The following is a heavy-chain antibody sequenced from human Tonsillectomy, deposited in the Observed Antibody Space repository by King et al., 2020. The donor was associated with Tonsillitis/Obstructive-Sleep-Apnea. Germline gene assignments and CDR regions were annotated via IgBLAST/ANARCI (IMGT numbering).Heavy chain of an antibody. Sequence: VQLVESGGGLVKPGGSLRLSCAASGFTFSDYYMSWIRQAPGKGLEWVSYISSSSSYTNYADSVKGRFTISRDNAKKSLYLQMNSLRAEDTAVYYCARAWCSGSCPGAFDIWGRGTMVTVSS. D-gene: IGHD1-26*01. CDR3: ARAWCSGSCPGAFDI. CDR1: GFTFSDYY. CDR2: ISSSSSYT. J-gene: IGHJ3*02. V-gene: IGHV3-11*05.